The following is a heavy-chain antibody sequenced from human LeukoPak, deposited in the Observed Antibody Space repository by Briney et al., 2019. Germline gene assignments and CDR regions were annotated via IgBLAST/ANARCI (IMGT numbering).Heavy chain of an antibody. D-gene: IGHD6-6*01. Sequence: GGSLRLSCAASGFTFSSYSMNWVRQAPGKGLEWVSSISSSSSYIYYADSVKGRFTISRDNAKSSLYLQMNSLRAEDTAVYYCARDWSIAARPQAFDIWGQGTMVTVSS. J-gene: IGHJ3*02. CDR1: GFTFSSYS. CDR3: ARDWSIAARPQAFDI. CDR2: ISSSSSYI. V-gene: IGHV3-21*01.